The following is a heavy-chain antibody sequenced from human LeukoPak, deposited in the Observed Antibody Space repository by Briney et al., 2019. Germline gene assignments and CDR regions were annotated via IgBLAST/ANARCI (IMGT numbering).Heavy chain of an antibody. CDR3: ARGSGYYYLLDALDI. V-gene: IGHV4-59*01. CDR1: GGSISSYY. D-gene: IGHD3-22*01. CDR2: IYYSGNT. J-gene: IGHJ3*02. Sequence: SQTLSLTCTVSGGSISSYYWSWIRQPPGKGLEWIGYIYYSGNTNYNPSLKSRVTISVDTSKNQFSLKLSSVTAADTAVYYCARGSGYYYLLDALDIWGQGTMVTVSS.